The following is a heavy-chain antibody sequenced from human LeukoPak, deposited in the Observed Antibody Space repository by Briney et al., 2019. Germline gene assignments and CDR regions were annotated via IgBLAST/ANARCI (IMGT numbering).Heavy chain of an antibody. V-gene: IGHV1-24*01. CDR2: FDPDDGET. J-gene: IGHJ4*02. CDR1: GYTLTELP. D-gene: IGHD1-26*01. Sequence: ASVKVSCKVSGYTLTELPIHWVRQAPGKGLEWMGGFDPDDGETVYAQMFQGRVTMTEDTSSDTASMELCSLRSEDTAVYYCATGTSGSYYVGIVRPIDYWGQGTLVTVSS. CDR3: ATGTSGSYYVGIVRPIDY.